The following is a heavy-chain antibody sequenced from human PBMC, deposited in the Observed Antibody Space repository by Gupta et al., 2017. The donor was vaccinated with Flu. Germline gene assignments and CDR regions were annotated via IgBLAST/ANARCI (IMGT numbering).Heavy chain of an antibody. CDR3: AKDQFAHLAAPFDY. CDR2: ISWNSGSR. J-gene: IGHJ4*02. D-gene: IGHD6-25*01. Sequence: QAPGKGLEWVSGISWNSGSRGYADSVKGRFTISRDNAKNALYLQMNSLRAEDTAVYYCAKDQFAHLAAPFDYWGQGTLVTVSS. V-gene: IGHV3-9*01.